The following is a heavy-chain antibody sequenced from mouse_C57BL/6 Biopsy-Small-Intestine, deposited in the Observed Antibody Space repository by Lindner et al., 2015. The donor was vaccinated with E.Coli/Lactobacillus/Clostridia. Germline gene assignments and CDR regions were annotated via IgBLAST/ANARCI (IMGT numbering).Heavy chain of an antibody. Sequence: SHGKSLEWIGDINPNNGGTIYNQKFKGKATLTVDKSSSTAYMELRSLTSEDTAVYYCASARGTDWYFDVWGTGTTVTVSS. CDR3: ASARGTDWYFDV. V-gene: IGHV1-18*01. CDR2: INPNNGGT. D-gene: IGHD3-3*01. J-gene: IGHJ1*03.